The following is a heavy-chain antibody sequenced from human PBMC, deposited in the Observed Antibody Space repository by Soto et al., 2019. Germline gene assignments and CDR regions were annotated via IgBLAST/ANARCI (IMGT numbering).Heavy chain of an antibody. D-gene: IGHD6-19*01. CDR3: ARESRGWSSYGMDV. CDR2: ISYDGSNK. CDR1: GFTFSSYA. J-gene: IGHJ6*02. Sequence: RRLSCAASGFTFSSYAMHWVRQAPGKGLEWVAVISYDGSNKYYADSVKGRFTISRDNSKNTLYLQMNSLRAEDTAVYYCARESRGWSSYGMDVWGQGTTVTVSS. V-gene: IGHV3-30-3*01.